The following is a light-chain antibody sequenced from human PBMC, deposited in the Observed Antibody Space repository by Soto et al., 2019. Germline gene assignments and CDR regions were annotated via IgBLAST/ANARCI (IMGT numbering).Light chain of an antibody. J-gene: IGKJ5*01. CDR2: GAS. CDR1: QSVNSN. CDR3: QQYNNWPPSIT. V-gene: IGKV3-15*01. Sequence: EIAMTQSPATLSVSPGERATLSCRASQSVNSNLAWYQQKLGQAPRLLIYGASTRATGIPARFSGSGSGTEFTLTISSLQSEDFAVYYCQQYNNWPPSITLGQGTRLEIK.